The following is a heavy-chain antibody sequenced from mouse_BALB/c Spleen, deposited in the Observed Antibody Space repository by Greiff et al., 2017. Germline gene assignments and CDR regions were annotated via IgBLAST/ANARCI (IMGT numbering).Heavy chain of an antibody. J-gene: IGHJ2*01. D-gene: IGHD2-4*01. CDR2: IYPGNVNT. CDR1: GYTFTSYY. V-gene: IGHV1S56*01. CDR3: ARFDYDRSLDY. Sequence: QVQLKESGPELVKPGASVRISCKASGYTFTSYYIHWVKQRPGQGLEWIGWIYPGNVNTKYNEKFKGKATLTADKSSSTAYMQLSSLTSEDSAVYFCARFDYDRSLDYWGQGTTLTVSS.